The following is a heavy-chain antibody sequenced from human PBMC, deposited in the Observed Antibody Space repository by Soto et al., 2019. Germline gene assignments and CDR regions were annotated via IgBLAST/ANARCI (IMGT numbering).Heavy chain of an antibody. CDR3: VRVGRLGGY. J-gene: IGHJ4*02. V-gene: IGHV3-7*03. CDR2: IKEDGSGK. Sequence: GGSLRLSCTASGFTSSSYWMSWVRQAPGEGLGWVGNIKEDGSGKYYVDSVKGPFSISRDNARNSLYLQMNSLRVEDTAVYYCVRVGRLGGYWGQGALVTVSS. CDR1: GFTSSSYW. D-gene: IGHD3-16*01.